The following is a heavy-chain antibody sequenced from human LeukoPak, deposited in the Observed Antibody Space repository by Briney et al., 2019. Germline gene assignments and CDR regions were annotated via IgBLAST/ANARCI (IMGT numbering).Heavy chain of an antibody. Sequence: PGGSLRLSCAASGFTFSSYAMSWVRQAPGKGLEWVSAISGSGGSTYYADSVKGRFTISRDNSKNTLYLQMNSLRAEDTAVYYCAKAREVGATYYGVSYFDYWGQGTLVTVSS. V-gene: IGHV3-23*01. J-gene: IGHJ4*02. D-gene: IGHD1-26*01. CDR1: GFTFSSYA. CDR3: AKAREVGATYYGVSYFDY. CDR2: ISGSGGST.